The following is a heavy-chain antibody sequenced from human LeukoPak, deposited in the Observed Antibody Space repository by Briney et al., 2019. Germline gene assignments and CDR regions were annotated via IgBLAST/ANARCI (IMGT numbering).Heavy chain of an antibody. CDR2: IGTAGDT. D-gene: IGHD4-23*01. J-gene: IGHJ4*02. CDR1: GFTFSSYD. V-gene: IGHV3-13*01. Sequence: GGSLRLSCAASGFTFSSYDMHWVRQATGKGLEWVSAIGTAGDTYYPGSVKGRFTISRENAKNSLYLQMNSLRAEDTALYYCARSFYGGNSAGVFDYWGQGTLVTVSS. CDR3: ARSFYGGNSAGVFDY.